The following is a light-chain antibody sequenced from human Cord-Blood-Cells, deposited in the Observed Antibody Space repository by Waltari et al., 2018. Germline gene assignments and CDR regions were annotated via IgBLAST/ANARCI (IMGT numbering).Light chain of an antibody. J-gene: IGKJ4*01. CDR3: QQYGSAPLT. V-gene: IGKV3-20*01. CDR1: QSVSSSY. Sequence: EIVLTQSPGTLSLSPGERATLSCRASQSVSSSYLAWYQQKPGQAPRLLIYGASSSATGIPDRFSGSGSGTDFTLTISRVEPEDLAVYYCQQYGSAPLTFGGGTKVEIK. CDR2: GAS.